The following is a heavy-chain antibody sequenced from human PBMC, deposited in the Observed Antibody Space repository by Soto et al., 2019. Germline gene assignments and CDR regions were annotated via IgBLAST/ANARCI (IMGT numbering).Heavy chain of an antibody. CDR2: IVPILGPA. Sequence: QVQLVQSGAEVKKSGSSVNVSCKASGGTFNTFAISWVRQAPGQGLEYLGGIVPILGPAFYAQRFQGRVTITADKPTNTAYLELTSLSSEDTAVYYCARAAKRYFDSWGQGTQVTVSS. CDR3: ARAAKRYFDS. V-gene: IGHV1-69*06. J-gene: IGHJ4*02. CDR1: GGTFNTFA.